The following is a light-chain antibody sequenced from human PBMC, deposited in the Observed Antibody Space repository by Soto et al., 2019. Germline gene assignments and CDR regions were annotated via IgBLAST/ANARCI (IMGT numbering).Light chain of an antibody. CDR2: AAS. CDR1: QIIGSW. V-gene: IGKV1-12*02. J-gene: IGKJ3*01. CDR3: QQANSFPFT. Sequence: DIQMTQSPSSVSASIGDRVTITCRASQIIGSWLAWYQQKPGIAPTLLIYAASSLQSGVPSRFGGSGSGSDFTLTITSLQAEDSATYYCQQANSFPFTFGPGTKVDIK.